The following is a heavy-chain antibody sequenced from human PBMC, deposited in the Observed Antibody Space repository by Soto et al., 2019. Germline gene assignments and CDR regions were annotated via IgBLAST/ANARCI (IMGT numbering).Heavy chain of an antibody. D-gene: IGHD3-22*01. Sequence: HPGGSLRLSCAASGFTFSSYGMHWVRQAPGKGLEWVAVIWYDGSNKYYADSVKGRFTISRDNSKNTLYLQMNSLRAEDTAVYYCARDWWYYDSSGQTQRSGMDVWGQGTTVTVSS. CDR3: ARDWWYYDSSGQTQRSGMDV. CDR2: IWYDGSNK. J-gene: IGHJ6*02. CDR1: GFTFSSYG. V-gene: IGHV3-33*01.